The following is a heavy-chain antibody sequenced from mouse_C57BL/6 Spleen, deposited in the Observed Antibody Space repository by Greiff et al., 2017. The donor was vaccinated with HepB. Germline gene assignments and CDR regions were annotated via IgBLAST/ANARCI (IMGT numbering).Heavy chain of an antibody. CDR2: ISGCGGNT. J-gene: IGHJ2*01. D-gene: IGHD1-1*01. CDR1: GFTFSSYT. V-gene: IGHV5-9*01. Sequence: EVLLEQSGGGLVKPGWSLKLSCAASGFTFSSYTMPWVRETPVKRLEWVATISGCGGNTYYPDSLKGRFTISRDNAKNTPYMQMSSLRSEDTAFYYCAKSSYYESSGLDYWGQGTTLTVSS. CDR3: AKSSYYESSGLDY.